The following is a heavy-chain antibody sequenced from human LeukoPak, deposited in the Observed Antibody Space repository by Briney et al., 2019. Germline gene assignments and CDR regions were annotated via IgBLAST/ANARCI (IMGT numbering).Heavy chain of an antibody. CDR3: ARTLGRYYYDSSGYYSSLPTDY. Sequence: ASVKVSCKASGYTFTSYGISWVRQAPGQGLEWMGWISAYNGNTNYAQKLQGRVTMTTDTSTSTAYMELRSLRSDDTAVYYCARTLGRYYYDSSGYYSSLPTDYWGQGTLVTVSS. CDR1: GYTFTSYG. D-gene: IGHD3-22*01. CDR2: ISAYNGNT. J-gene: IGHJ4*02. V-gene: IGHV1-18*01.